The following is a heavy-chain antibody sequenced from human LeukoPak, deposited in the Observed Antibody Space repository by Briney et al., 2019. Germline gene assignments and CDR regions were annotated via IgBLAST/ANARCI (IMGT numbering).Heavy chain of an antibody. CDR2: IIPILGIA. CDR1: GGTFISYA. D-gene: IGHD6-13*01. V-gene: IGHV1-69*04. Sequence: ASVKVSCKASGGTFISYAISWVRQAPGQGLEWMGRIIPILGIANYAQKFQGRVTITADKSTSTAYMELSSLRSEDTAVYYCARDAAAAGTVGYWGQGTLVTVSS. J-gene: IGHJ4*02. CDR3: ARDAAAAGTVGY.